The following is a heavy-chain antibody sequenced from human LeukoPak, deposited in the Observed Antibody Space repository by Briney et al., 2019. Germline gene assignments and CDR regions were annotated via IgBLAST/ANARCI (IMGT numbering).Heavy chain of an antibody. Sequence: ASVKVSCKASGYTFTSYAMHWVRQAPGQRLEWMGWINAGNGNTKYSQKFQGRVTITRDTSASTAYMELSNLRSEDTAVYYCARFRVSSGSPYYYYGMDVWGRGTTVTVSS. V-gene: IGHV1-3*01. J-gene: IGHJ6*01. D-gene: IGHD3-22*01. CDR3: ARFRVSSGSPYYYYGMDV. CDR2: INAGNGNT. CDR1: GYTFTSYA.